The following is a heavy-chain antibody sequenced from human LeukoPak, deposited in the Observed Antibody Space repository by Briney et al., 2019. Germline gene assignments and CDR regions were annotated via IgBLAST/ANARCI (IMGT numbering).Heavy chain of an antibody. V-gene: IGHV3-30*03. J-gene: IGHJ3*02. CDR3: AAHTSAGTWAFDI. CDR1: GFTSSSYG. D-gene: IGHD6-13*01. Sequence: GRSLRLSCAASGFTSSSYGMHWVRQAPGKGLEWVAVISYDGSNKYYADSVKGRFTISRDNSKNTLYLQMNSLRAEDTAVYYCAAHTSAGTWAFDIWGQGTVVTVSS. CDR2: ISYDGSNK.